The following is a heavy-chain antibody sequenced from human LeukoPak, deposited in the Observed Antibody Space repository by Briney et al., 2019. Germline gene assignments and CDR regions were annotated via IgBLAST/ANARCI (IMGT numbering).Heavy chain of an antibody. Sequence: PGGSLRLSCAASGFSVSTKYMTWVRQAPGKGLEWVSVIYSSGNIYYADSVKGRFTISRDNSKNTLYLQMNSLRAEDTAVYYCAKCPRYDFCQRVGYWGQGTLVTVSS. CDR2: IYSSGNI. D-gene: IGHD3-3*01. CDR3: AKCPRYDFCQRVGY. J-gene: IGHJ4*02. CDR1: GFSVSTKY. V-gene: IGHV3-53*01.